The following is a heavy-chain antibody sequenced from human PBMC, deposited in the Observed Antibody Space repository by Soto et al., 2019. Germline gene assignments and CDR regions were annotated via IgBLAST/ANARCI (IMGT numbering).Heavy chain of an antibody. Sequence: GGSLRLSCAASGFTFSSYAMSWVRQAPGKGLEWVSAISGSGGSTYYADSVKGRFTISRDNSKNTPYLQMNSLRAEDTAVYYCAKDVYDFWSGYYTLFDYWGQGTLVTVSS. CDR1: GFTFSSYA. J-gene: IGHJ4*02. D-gene: IGHD3-3*01. CDR3: AKDVYDFWSGYYTLFDY. V-gene: IGHV3-23*01. CDR2: ISGSGGST.